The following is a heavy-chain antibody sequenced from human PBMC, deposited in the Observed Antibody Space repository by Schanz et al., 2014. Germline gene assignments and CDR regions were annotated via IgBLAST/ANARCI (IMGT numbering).Heavy chain of an antibody. Sequence: EVQVVESGGGLVRPGGSLRLSCSGFTVSAYSANWVRQAPGHGLEWVSSISSSGGHIYYTDSVKGRFTITRDIAKTSLSLQMNSLRAEDTALYYCARGYSNIRSPMDYWGQGTLVAVSS. CDR1: GFTVSAYS. D-gene: IGHD6-13*01. J-gene: IGHJ4*02. CDR3: ARGYSNIRSPMDY. CDR2: ISSSGGHI. V-gene: IGHV3-21*02.